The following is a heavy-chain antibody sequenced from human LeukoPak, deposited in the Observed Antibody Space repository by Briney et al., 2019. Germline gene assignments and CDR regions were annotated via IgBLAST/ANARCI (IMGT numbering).Heavy chain of an antibody. CDR1: GGTFSSYA. Sequence: SVKVSCKASGGTFSSYAISWVRQAPGQGLEWMGRIIPIFGTANYAQKFQGRVTITTDESTSTAYMELSSLRSEDTAVYYCARDEAAAGAYFDYWGQGTLVTVSS. D-gene: IGHD6-13*01. CDR3: ARDEAAAGAYFDY. V-gene: IGHV1-69*05. J-gene: IGHJ4*02. CDR2: IIPIFGTA.